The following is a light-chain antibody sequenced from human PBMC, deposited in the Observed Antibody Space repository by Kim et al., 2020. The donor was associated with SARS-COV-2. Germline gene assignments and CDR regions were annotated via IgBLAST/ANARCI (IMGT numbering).Light chain of an antibody. V-gene: IGKV1-27*01. CDR1: QGISKD. CDR3: QKYNGAPWT. J-gene: IGKJ1*01. Sequence: SASVGDRVTITCRASQGISKDLAWYQQKPGNAPKLLIFAASAVQSGVPTRFSGSGSGTDFTLTISSLQPEDVATYYCQKYNGAPWTFGQGTKLEI. CDR2: AAS.